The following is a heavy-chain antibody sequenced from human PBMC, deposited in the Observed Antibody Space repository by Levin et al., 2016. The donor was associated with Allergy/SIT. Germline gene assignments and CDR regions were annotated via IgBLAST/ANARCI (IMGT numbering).Heavy chain of an antibody. J-gene: IGHJ4*02. CDR2: INHSGST. CDR3: ARGPRSSWPIDY. Sequence: WIRQPPGKGLEWIGEINHSGSTNYNPSLKSRVTISVDTSKNQFSLKLSSVTAADTAVYYCARGPRSSWPIDYWGQGTLVTVSS. D-gene: IGHD6-13*01. V-gene: IGHV4-34*01.